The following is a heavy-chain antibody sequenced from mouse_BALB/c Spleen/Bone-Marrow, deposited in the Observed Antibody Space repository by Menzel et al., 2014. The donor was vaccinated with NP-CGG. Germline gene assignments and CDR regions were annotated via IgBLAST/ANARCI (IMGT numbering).Heavy chain of an antibody. Sequence: VESGGGLVKLGGSLKLSCAASGFTFSSYYMSWVRQTPEKXXXLVXXINSNGGSTYYPDTVKGRFTISRDNAKNTLYLQMSSLKSEDSALYYCARRGWDGYFDYWGQGTTLTVSS. D-gene: IGHD4-1*01. J-gene: IGHJ2*01. V-gene: IGHV5-6-2*01. CDR2: INSNGGST. CDR1: GFTFSSYY. CDR3: ARRGWDGYFDY.